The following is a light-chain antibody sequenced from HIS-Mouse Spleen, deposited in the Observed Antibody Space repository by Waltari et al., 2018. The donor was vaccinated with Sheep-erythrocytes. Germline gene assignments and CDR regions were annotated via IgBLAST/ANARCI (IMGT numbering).Light chain of an antibody. V-gene: IGLV2-11*01. Sequence: QSALTQPRSVSGSPGQSVTISCTGTRSDVGGYNYVSCYQQHPGKAPQLMLYDVSNRPSGVPDRFSGSKSGNTASLTISGLQAEDEADYYCCSYAGSYTLVFGGGTKLTVL. CDR1: RSDVGGYNY. CDR2: DVS. CDR3: CSYAGSYTLV. J-gene: IGLJ2*01.